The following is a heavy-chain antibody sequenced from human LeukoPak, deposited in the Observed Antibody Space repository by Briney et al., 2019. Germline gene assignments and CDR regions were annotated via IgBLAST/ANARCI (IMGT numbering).Heavy chain of an antibody. Sequence: SETLSLTCAVYCGSFSGYYWSWMRQPPGKGLEWIGEINHSGSTNYNPSLKSRVTISVDTSKNQFSLKLSSVTAADTAVYYCARRGKRWTMVRGVNNWFDPWGQGTLVTVSS. CDR1: CGSFSGYY. D-gene: IGHD3-10*01. CDR2: INHSGST. J-gene: IGHJ5*02. CDR3: ARRGKRWTMVRGVNNWFDP. V-gene: IGHV4-34*01.